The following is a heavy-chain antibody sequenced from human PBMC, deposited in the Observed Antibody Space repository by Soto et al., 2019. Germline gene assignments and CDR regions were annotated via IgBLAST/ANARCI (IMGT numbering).Heavy chain of an antibody. Sequence: ASVKVSCKASGYTFTSYDINWVRQATGQGLEWMGWMNPNSGNTGYAQKFQGRVTMTRNTSISTAYMELSSLRSEDTAVYYCARVERGNYVLGRIKLWGQGTTVTVSS. V-gene: IGHV1-8*01. CDR2: MNPNSGNT. J-gene: IGHJ6*02. D-gene: IGHD4-4*01. CDR3: ARVERGNYVLGRIKL. CDR1: GYTFTSYD.